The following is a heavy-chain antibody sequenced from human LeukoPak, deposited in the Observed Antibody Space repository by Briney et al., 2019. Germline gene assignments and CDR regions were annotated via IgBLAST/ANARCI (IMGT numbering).Heavy chain of an antibody. CDR1: GGTFSSYA. J-gene: IGHJ4*02. CDR2: IIPIFGTA. CDR3: ARVLFPYSRMATITLPSDY. V-gene: IGHV1-69*05. D-gene: IGHD5-24*01. Sequence: ASVRVSCKASGGTFSSYAISWVRQAPGQGLEWMGGIIPIFGTANCAQKFQGRVTITTDESTSTAYMELSRLRSDDTAVYYCARVLFPYSRMATITLPSDYWGQGTLVTVSS.